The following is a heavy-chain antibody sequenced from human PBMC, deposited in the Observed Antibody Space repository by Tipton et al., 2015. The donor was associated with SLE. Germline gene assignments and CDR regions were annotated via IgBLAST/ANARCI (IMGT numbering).Heavy chain of an antibody. J-gene: IGHJ5*02. CDR3: ASGVTAAGTGRTDWFDP. CDR1: GGSISSSSYY. V-gene: IGHV4-39*07. Sequence: TLSLTCTVSGGSISSSSYYWGWIRQPPGKGLECIGEINHSGSTNYNPSLKSRVTISVDTSKNQFSLKLSSVTAADTAAYYCASGVTAAGTGRTDWFDPWGQGTLVTVSS. D-gene: IGHD6-13*01. CDR2: INHSGST.